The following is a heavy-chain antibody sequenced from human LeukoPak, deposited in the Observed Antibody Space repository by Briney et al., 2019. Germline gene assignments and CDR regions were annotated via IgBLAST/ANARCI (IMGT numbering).Heavy chain of an antibody. D-gene: IGHD5-18*01. CDR1: GGSISSYY. J-gene: IGHJ5*02. V-gene: IGHV4-59*08. CDR2: IYYSGST. CDR3: ARRGYHNWFDP. Sequence: SETLSLTCTVSGGSISSYYWSWIRQPPGKGLEWIGYIYYSGSTNYNPSLKSRVTISVDTSKNQFSLKLSSVTAADTAVYYCARRGYHNWFDPWGQGTLVTVSS.